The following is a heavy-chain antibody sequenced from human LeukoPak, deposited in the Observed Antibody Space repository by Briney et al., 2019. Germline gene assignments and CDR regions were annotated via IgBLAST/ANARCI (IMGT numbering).Heavy chain of an antibody. J-gene: IGHJ4*02. Sequence: PSETLSLTCTVAGGSINSDSYYWGWVRQPPGKGLAWIGSIYHSGGTYYNPSLKSRVTISVDTSKNQFSLKLSAVTAADTAVYYCATYYYGSGSYLFDYWGQGTLVTVSS. D-gene: IGHD3-10*01. CDR2: IYHSGGT. CDR1: GGSINSDSYY. CDR3: ATYYYGSGSYLFDY. V-gene: IGHV4-39*01.